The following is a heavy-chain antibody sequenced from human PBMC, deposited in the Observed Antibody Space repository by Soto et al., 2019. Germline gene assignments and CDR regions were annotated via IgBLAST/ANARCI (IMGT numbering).Heavy chain of an antibody. CDR1: GFTFSSYA. D-gene: IGHD2-2*01. CDR3: AKDRIVVVPAARDWFDP. V-gene: IGHV3-23*01. Sequence: EVQLLESGGGLVQPGGSLRLSCAASGFTFSSYAMSWVRQAPGKGLEWVSAISGSGGSTYYADSVKGRFTISRDNSKNTLYLQMNSLRAEDTAVHYCAKDRIVVVPAARDWFDPWGQGTLVTVSS. CDR2: ISGSGGST. J-gene: IGHJ5*02.